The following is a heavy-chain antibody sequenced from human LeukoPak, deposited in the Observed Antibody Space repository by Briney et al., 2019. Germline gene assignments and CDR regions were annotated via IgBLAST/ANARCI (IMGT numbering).Heavy chain of an antibody. CDR2: ISYDGSNK. CDR3: AKSLVAVAGVIDY. D-gene: IGHD6-19*01. V-gene: IGHV3-30*18. J-gene: IGHJ4*02. Sequence: GGSLRLSCAASGFTFSSYGMHWVRQAPGKGLEWVAVISYDGSNKYYADSVKGRFTISRDNSKNTLYLQMNSLRAGDTAVYYCAKSLVAVAGVIDYWGQGTLVTVSS. CDR1: GFTFSSYG.